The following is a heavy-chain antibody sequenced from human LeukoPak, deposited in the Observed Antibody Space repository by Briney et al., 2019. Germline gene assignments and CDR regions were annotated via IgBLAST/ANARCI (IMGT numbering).Heavy chain of an antibody. V-gene: IGHV3-48*03. J-gene: IGHJ4*02. CDR3: ARGSRQRRDGLTGIFDN. Sequence: GGSLRLSCAASGFIFSSYDMNWVRQAPGKGLEWVSYMSSSSSTIHYADSVKGRFTISRDNAKYSLYLQMSILRAEDTAVYYCARGSRQRRDGLTGIFDNWGQGTLVTVSS. D-gene: IGHD5-24*01. CDR1: GFIFSSYD. CDR2: MSSSSSTI.